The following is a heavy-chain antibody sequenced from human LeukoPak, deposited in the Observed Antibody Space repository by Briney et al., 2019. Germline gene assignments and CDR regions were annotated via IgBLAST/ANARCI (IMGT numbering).Heavy chain of an antibody. D-gene: IGHD4-23*01. CDR3: ARHGDYGGNTAFDI. CDR1: GGSISSSSYY. Sequence: KPSEALSLTCTVSGGSISSSSYYWGWIRQPPGKGLEWIGSIYYIGSTYYNPSRKSRVTIAVDTSMNQFSLKLSSVTAADTAVYYCARHGDYGGNTAFDIWGQGTMVTVSS. CDR2: IYYIGST. J-gene: IGHJ3*02. V-gene: IGHV4-39*01.